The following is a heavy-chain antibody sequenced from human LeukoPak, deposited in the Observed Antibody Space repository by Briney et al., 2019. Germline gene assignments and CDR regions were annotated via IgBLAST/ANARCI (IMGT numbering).Heavy chain of an antibody. CDR3: AKGYYGSGSYGWFDY. V-gene: IGHV3-23*01. CDR1: GFTFSSYG. D-gene: IGHD3-10*01. CDR2: ISGSGGST. Sequence: GGTLRLACSASGFTFSSYGMSWVRQAPGKGLELVSAISGSGGSTSYADSVKGRFTISRDNSKNTLFLHMNSLRAEDTAVYSCAKGYYGSGSYGWFDYWGRGALVTVSS. J-gene: IGHJ4*02.